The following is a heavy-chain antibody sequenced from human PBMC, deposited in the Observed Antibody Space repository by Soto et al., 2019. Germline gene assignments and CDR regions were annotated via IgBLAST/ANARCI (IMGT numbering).Heavy chain of an antibody. V-gene: IGHV4-59*01. Sequence: SETLSLTCTVSGGSISSYYWSWIRQPPGKGLEWIGYIYYSGSTNYNPSLKSRVTISVDTSKNQFSLKLSSVTAADTAVYYCAREDYGDFNFDYWGQGTLVTVSS. D-gene: IGHD4-17*01. J-gene: IGHJ4*02. CDR3: AREDYGDFNFDY. CDR1: GGSISSYY. CDR2: IYYSGST.